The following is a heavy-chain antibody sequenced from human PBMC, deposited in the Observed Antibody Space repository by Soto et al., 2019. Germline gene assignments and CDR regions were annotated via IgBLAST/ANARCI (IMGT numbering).Heavy chain of an antibody. V-gene: IGHV4-59*08. D-gene: IGHD3-22*01. CDR2: IYYSGST. J-gene: IGHJ4*02. CDR1: GGSISSYY. CDR3: ASLYDRTSGYFDY. Sequence: PSETLSLTCTVSGGSISSYYWSWIRQPPGKGLEWIGYIYYSGSTNYNPSLKSRVTISVDTSKNQFSLKLSSVTAADTAVYYCASLYDRTSGYFDYWGQGTLVTVSS.